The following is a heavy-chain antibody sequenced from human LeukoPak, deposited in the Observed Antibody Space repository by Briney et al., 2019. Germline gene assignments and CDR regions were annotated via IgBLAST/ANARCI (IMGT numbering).Heavy chain of an antibody. V-gene: IGHV3-30*02. CDR3: AKDQAAWLLSPGAFDI. CDR2: IRYDGSNK. CDR1: GLTFSTYG. Sequence: PGGSLRLSCAASGLTFSTYGIHWVRQAPGKGLEWVAFIRYDGSNKNYADSVEGRFTISRDNSKNTLYLQMNSLRAEDTAVYYCAKDQAAWLLSPGAFDIWGQGTMVTVSS. J-gene: IGHJ3*02. D-gene: IGHD2-21*02.